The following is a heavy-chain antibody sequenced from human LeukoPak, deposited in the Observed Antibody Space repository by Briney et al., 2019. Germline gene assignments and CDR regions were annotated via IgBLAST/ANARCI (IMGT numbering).Heavy chain of an antibody. D-gene: IGHD7-27*01. V-gene: IGHV3-30*03. CDR2: ISYDGSNK. Sequence: GGSLRLSCAASGFTFSSYGMHWVRQAPGKGLEWVAVISYDGSNKYYADSVKGRFTISRDNSKSTLYLQMNSLRAEDTAVYYCARHSGDPHFDSWGQGTLVTVSS. CDR3: ARHSGDPHFDS. J-gene: IGHJ4*02. CDR1: GFTFSSYG.